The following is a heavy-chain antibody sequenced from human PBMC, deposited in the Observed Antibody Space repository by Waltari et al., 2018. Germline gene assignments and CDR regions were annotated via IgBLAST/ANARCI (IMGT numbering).Heavy chain of an antibody. D-gene: IGHD3-3*01. V-gene: IGHV1-2*06. Sequence: VQLVQSGAEVKKPGASVKGSCKASGYTFTGYYMHWVRQAPGQGLEWMGLFIPTSGGTNYAQSFHDRSTITSDTSISTVYMELSRLRSDDTAVYYCARAWSGYSADAFDIWGQATMGTGSS. CDR2: FIPTSGGT. CDR3: ARAWSGYSADAFDI. CDR1: GYTFTGYY. J-gene: IGHJ3*02.